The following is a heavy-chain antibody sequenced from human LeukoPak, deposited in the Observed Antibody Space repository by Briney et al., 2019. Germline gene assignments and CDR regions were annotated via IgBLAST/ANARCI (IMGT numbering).Heavy chain of an antibody. V-gene: IGHV3-23*01. CDR2: ISGSGGST. D-gene: IGHD2-2*01. Sequence: GGSLRLSCAASGFTFNNYGMSWVRQAPGKGLEWVSAISGSGGSTYYADSVKGRFTISRDNSKNTLYLQMNSLRAKDTAIYYCAKADYQLLIYYFDYWGQGTLVSVSS. CDR3: AKADYQLLIYYFDY. CDR1: GFTFNNYG. J-gene: IGHJ4*02.